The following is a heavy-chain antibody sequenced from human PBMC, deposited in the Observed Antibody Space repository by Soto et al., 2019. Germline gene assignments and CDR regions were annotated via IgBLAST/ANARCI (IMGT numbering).Heavy chain of an antibody. D-gene: IGHD6-19*01. Sequence: PGESLKISCKGSGYDFTNYWIGWVRQMPGKGLECLGITHPHDSDTRYSPSFEGQVTISTDKSINAAYLQWSSLKASDSGIYYCARQQWVGRNYFYYGMDVWGQGTTVTVSS. J-gene: IGHJ6*02. V-gene: IGHV5-51*01. CDR1: GYDFTNYW. CDR3: ARQQWVGRNYFYYGMDV. CDR2: THPHDSDT.